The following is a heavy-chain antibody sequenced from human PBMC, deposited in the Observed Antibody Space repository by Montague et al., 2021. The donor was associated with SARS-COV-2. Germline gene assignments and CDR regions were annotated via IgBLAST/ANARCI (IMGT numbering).Heavy chain of an antibody. J-gene: IGHJ4*02. V-gene: IGHV4-38-2*02. Sequence: SETLSLTCTVSGYSISSGYYWGWIRQPPGKGLAWIGSIYHSGSTYYNPSLKSRVTISVDTPKNRFSLKLSSVTAADTAVYYCARDVRYYDFWSGRAQTSPDYWGQGTLVTVSS. CDR1: GYSISSGYY. CDR3: ARDVRYYDFWSGRAQTSPDY. CDR2: IYHSGST. D-gene: IGHD3-3*01.